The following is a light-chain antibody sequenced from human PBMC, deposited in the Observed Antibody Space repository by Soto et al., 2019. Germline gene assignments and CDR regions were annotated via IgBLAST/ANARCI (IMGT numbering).Light chain of an antibody. CDR3: MQALQPSLT. CDR1: QSLLHSNGYNY. V-gene: IGKV2-28*01. J-gene: IGKJ4*01. CDR2: LGS. Sequence: DIVMTQSPLSLPVTAGEPASISCRSSQSLLHSNGYNYLDWYLQKPGQSPQLLIYLGSNRASGVPDRFSDSGSGTDFTLKISRVEAEDVGVYYCMQALQPSLTFGGGTKLEIK.